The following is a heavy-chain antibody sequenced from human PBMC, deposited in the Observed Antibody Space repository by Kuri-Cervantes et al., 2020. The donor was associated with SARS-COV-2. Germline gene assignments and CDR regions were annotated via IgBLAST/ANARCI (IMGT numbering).Heavy chain of an antibody. V-gene: IGHV3-30-3*01. J-gene: IGHJ4*02. CDR1: GFTFSSYA. D-gene: IGHD3-10*01. CDR2: ISYDGSNK. Sequence: GGSLRLSCAASGFTFSSYAMHWVRQAPGKGLEWVAVISYDGSNKYYADSVKGRFTISRDNSKNTLYLQMNSLRAEDTAVYYCARDSRAFDYWGQGTLVTVSS. CDR3: ARDSRAFDY.